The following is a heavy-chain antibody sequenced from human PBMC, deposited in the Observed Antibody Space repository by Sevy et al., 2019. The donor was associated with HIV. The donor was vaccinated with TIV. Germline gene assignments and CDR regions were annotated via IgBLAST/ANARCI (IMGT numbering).Heavy chain of an antibody. V-gene: IGHV3-15*01. CDR1: GFPFSDAW. CDR3: TTDWCSGTTWVRAFDL. J-gene: IGHJ3*01. CDR2: IKNENEGGTS. D-gene: IGHD1-7*01. Sequence: GGSLRLSCAASGFPFSDAWMNWVRQAPGKGLEWVGLIKNENEGGTSDYAAPVKGRFTISRDDSKNTVFLQMSSLKTRGTAIYYSTTDWCSGTTWVRAFDLWGQGTMVTVSS.